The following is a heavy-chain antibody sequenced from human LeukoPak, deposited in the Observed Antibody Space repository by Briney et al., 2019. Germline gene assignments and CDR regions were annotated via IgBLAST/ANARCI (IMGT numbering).Heavy chain of an antibody. CDR3: ARVGLTGDAFDI. CDR2: INHSGST. Sequence: SETLSLTCAVYGGSFSGYYWSWIRQPPGEGLEWIGEINHSGSTNYNPSLKSRVTISVDTSKNQFSLKLSSVTAADTAVYYCARVGLTGDAFDIWGQGTMVTVSS. D-gene: IGHD7-27*01. V-gene: IGHV4-34*01. CDR1: GGSFSGYY. J-gene: IGHJ3*02.